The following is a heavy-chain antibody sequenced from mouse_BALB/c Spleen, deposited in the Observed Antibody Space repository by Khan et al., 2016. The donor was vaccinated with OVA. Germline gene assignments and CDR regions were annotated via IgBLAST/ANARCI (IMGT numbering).Heavy chain of an antibody. V-gene: IGHV5-12-2*01. CDR2: ISPGGSSI. J-gene: IGHJ4*01. CDR1: GFTFSSYT. CDR3: TRPSTTQYEYGMDY. D-gene: IGHD1-1*01. Sequence: EVELVESGGGLVQPGGSLKLSCAASGFTFSSYTMSWVRQTPDKRLEWVAFISPGGSSIYYPDTVKGRFTSSIDNAKNTLYLQMSSLKSEDTAMYYGTRPSTTQYEYGMDYWGQGTSVIVSS.